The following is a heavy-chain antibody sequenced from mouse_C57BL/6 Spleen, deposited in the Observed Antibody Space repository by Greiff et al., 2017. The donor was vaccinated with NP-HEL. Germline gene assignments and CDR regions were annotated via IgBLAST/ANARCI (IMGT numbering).Heavy chain of an antibody. D-gene: IGHD4-1*01. J-gene: IGHJ2*01. Sequence: DVQLVESGGGLVKPGGSLKLSCAASGFTFSSYAMSWVRQTPEKRLEWVATISDGGSYTYYPDNVKGRFTISRDNAKNSLYLQMGHLKSEDTARYYCASLGRGYWGQGTTLTVSS. CDR2: ISDGGSYT. V-gene: IGHV5-4*01. CDR3: ASLGRGY. CDR1: GFTFSSYA.